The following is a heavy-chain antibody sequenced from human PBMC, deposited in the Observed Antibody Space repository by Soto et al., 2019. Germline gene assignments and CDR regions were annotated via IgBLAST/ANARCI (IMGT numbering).Heavy chain of an antibody. CDR3: ARSSSSRTTLLVYNYYYGMDV. CDR2: IIPIFDTA. CDR1: GGSFSSYA. J-gene: IGHJ6*02. D-gene: IGHD1-1*01. V-gene: IGHV1-69*01. Sequence: QVQLVQSGAEVKKPGSSVKVSCKASGGSFSSYAINWVRQAPGQGLEWMGGIIPIFDTANYAQKFQGRVTISADESTSTAYMELSSLRSEDTAVYYCARSSSSRTTLLVYNYYYGMDVWGQGTTVTVSS.